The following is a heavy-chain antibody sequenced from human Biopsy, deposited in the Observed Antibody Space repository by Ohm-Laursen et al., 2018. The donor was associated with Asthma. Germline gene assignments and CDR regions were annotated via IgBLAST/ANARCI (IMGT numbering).Heavy chain of an antibody. CDR2: IHYSGST. J-gene: IGHJ4*02. Sequence: PSDTLSLTCTVSGVSINSYHWTWVRQPPGKGLEWIGNIHYSGSTHSSPSLKRRLTLSLDTAKSQISLRLSSVIAADTAVYYCAGFCSGGNCPDHWGQGALVTVSS. D-gene: IGHD2-15*01. CDR3: AGFCSGGNCPDH. V-gene: IGHV4-59*07. CDR1: GVSINSYH.